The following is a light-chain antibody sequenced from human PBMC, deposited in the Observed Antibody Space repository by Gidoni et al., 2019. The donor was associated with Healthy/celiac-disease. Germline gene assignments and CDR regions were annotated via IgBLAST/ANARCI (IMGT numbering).Light chain of an antibody. V-gene: IGKV3-20*01. Sequence: ELVLTQSPGPLSLSPGERATLSCRASQSVSSSYLAWYQQKPGQAPRLLIYGASSSATGIADRLSGSGCGTDFTLTISRLEPEDFAVYYCQQYGSSPAITFGPGTKVDIK. CDR1: QSVSSSY. CDR2: GAS. CDR3: QQYGSSPAIT. J-gene: IGKJ3*01.